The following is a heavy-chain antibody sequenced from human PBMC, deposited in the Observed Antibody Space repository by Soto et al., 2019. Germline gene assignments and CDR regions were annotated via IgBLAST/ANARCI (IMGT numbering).Heavy chain of an antibody. CDR2: ISYDGSNK. Sequence: GGSLRLSCAASGFTFSSYAMHWVRQDPGKGLEWVAVISYDGSNKYYADSVKGRFTISRANSKNTLYLQMNSLRAEDTAVYYCARDHPNVDDWGWAFDIWGQGTMVTVSS. CDR1: GFTFSSYA. CDR3: ARDHPNVDDWGWAFDI. D-gene: IGHD7-27*01. J-gene: IGHJ3*02. V-gene: IGHV3-30*04.